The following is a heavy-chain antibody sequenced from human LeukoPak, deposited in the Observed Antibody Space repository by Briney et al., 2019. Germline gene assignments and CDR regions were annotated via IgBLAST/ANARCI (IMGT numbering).Heavy chain of an antibody. J-gene: IGHJ6*03. Sequence: GGSLRLSCVASGFTFRRNVLHWVRQAPGKGLEGVATISYDGNNKFHADSVKDRFTISRDNYRNTVYLQMDSLRPEDTAVYHCAKGGIPTGPYYYFYYMDVWGNGTTVTVSS. CDR3: AKGGIPTGPYYYFYYMDV. D-gene: IGHD3/OR15-3a*01. CDR1: GFTFRRNV. V-gene: IGHV3-30*01. CDR2: ISYDGNNK.